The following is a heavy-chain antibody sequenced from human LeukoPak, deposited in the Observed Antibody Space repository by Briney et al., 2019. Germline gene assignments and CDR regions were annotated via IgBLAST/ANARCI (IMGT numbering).Heavy chain of an antibody. Sequence: ASVKVSCKASGYTFTGYYMHWVRQAPGQGLEWMGWINPNSGDTNYAQKFQGRVTMTRDTSISTAYMELSRLRSDDTAVYYCARDRGYCGGDCTRVGFDYWGQGTLVTVSS. D-gene: IGHD2-21*02. J-gene: IGHJ4*02. V-gene: IGHV1-2*02. CDR2: INPNSGDT. CDR3: ARDRGYCGGDCTRVGFDY. CDR1: GYTFTGYY.